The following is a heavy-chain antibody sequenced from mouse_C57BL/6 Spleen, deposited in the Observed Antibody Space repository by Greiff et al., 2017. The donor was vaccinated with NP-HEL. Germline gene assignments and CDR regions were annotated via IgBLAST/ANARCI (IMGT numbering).Heavy chain of an antibody. D-gene: IGHD2-1*01. Sequence: EVMLVESGGGLVKPGGSLKLSCAASGFTFSSYTMSWVRQTPEKRLEWVATISGGGGNTYYPDSVKGRFTISRDNAKNTLYLQMSSLRSEDTALYYCARRYGNSYFDYWGQGTTLTVSS. CDR3: ARRYGNSYFDY. CDR2: ISGGGGNT. V-gene: IGHV5-9*01. J-gene: IGHJ2*01. CDR1: GFTFSSYT.